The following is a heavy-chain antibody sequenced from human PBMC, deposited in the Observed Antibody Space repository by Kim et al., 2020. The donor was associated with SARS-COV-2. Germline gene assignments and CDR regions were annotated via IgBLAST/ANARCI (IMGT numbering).Heavy chain of an antibody. D-gene: IGHD2-2*01. J-gene: IGHJ6*02. CDR2: IHESGSI. Sequence: SETLSLTCAVYGGSLSGYYWSWIRQPPGKGLEWIGKIHESGSINYNPSLKGRVTMSIDTSKNQFSLRLTSVTAADTAFYYCTRGRAGVVPAPILGIGPHYDYFIMDVWGRSAPVIISS. CDR3: TRGRAGVVPAPILGIGPHYDYFIMDV. CDR1: GGSLSGYY. V-gene: IGHV4-34*01.